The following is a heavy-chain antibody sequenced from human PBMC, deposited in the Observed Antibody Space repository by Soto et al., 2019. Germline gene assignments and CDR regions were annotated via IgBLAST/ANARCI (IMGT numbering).Heavy chain of an antibody. V-gene: IGHV4-34*01. CDR1: GGSFSGYY. CDR2: INHSGST. J-gene: IGHJ4*02. CDR3: ASNGFGSGSTCDY. Sequence: QVQLQQWGAGLLKPSETLSLTCAVYGGSFSGYYWSWIRQPPGKGLEWIGEINHSGSTNYNPSLKSRVTISVDTSKNQFSLKLSSVTAADTAVYYCASNGFGSGSTCDYGGQGTLVTVSS. D-gene: IGHD6-19*01.